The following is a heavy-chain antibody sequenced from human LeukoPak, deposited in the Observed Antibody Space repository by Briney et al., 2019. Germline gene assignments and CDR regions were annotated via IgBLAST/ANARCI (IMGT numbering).Heavy chain of an antibody. J-gene: IGHJ4*02. D-gene: IGHD3-22*01. CDR1: GFTFSSYA. CDR3: ARDGPYYDSSGYYYSYFDY. Sequence: PGGSLRLSCAASGFTFSSYAMSWVRQAPGKGLEWVSAISGSGGSTYYADSVKGRFTISRDNSKNTLYLQMNSLRAEDTAVYYCARDGPYYDSSGYYYSYFDYWGQGTLVTVSS. CDR2: ISGSGGST. V-gene: IGHV3-23*01.